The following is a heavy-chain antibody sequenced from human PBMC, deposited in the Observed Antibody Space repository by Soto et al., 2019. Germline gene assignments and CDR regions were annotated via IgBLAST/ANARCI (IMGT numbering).Heavy chain of an antibody. J-gene: IGHJ3*02. Sequence: GGSLRLSCAASGFTFSSYGMHWVRQAPGKGLEWVAVIWYDGSNKYYADSVKGRFTISRDNSKNTLYLQMNSLRAEDTAVYYCARDTGIKSNAFDIWGQGTMVTVSS. D-gene: IGHD3-10*01. CDR2: IWYDGSNK. CDR1: GFTFSSYG. CDR3: ARDTGIKSNAFDI. V-gene: IGHV3-33*01.